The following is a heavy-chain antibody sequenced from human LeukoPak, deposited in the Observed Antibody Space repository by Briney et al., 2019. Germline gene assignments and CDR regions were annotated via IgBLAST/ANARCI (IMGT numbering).Heavy chain of an antibody. J-gene: IGHJ4*02. V-gene: IGHV4-4*07. Sequence: SETLSLTCTVSGGSISSYYWSWIRQPPGKGLEWIGRIYTSGSTNYNPSLKSRVTMSVDTSKNQFSLKLSSVTAADTAVYYFGRDVSVAMAGDTYFDYWGQGTRVTVFS. CDR3: GRDVSVAMAGDTYFDY. D-gene: IGHD6-19*01. CDR1: GGSISSYY. CDR2: IYTSGST.